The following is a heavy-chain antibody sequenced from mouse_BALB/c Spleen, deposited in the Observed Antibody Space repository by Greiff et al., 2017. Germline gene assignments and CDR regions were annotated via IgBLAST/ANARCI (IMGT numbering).Heavy chain of an antibody. CDR2: ISSGSSTI. Sequence: DVQLVESGGGLVQPGGSRKLSCAASGFTFSSFGMHWVRQAPEKGLEWVAYISSGSSTIYYADTVKGRFTISRDNPKNTLFLQMTSLRSEDTAMYYCARYEGNYVFAYWGQGTLVTVSA. J-gene: IGHJ3*01. CDR3: ARYEGNYVFAY. V-gene: IGHV5-17*02. CDR1: GFTFSSFG. D-gene: IGHD2-1*01.